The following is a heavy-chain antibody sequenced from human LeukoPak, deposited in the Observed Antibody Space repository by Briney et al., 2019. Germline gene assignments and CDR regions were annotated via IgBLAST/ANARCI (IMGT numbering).Heavy chain of an antibody. Sequence: GGSLRLSCAASGFTFSNFAMSWVRQAPGEGLEWVSTISGSGGSTYYADSVKGRFTISRDNSKNTLHLQMNSLRAEDTAVYYCAKVPGPFDIWGQGTMVTVSS. J-gene: IGHJ3*02. CDR3: AKVPGPFDI. V-gene: IGHV3-23*01. CDR1: GFTFSNFA. CDR2: ISGSGGST.